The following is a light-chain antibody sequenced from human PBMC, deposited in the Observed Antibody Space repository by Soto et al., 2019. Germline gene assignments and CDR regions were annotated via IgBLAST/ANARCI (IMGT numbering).Light chain of an antibody. CDR2: SNN. CDR1: SSNIGSNT. Sequence: QSALTQPPSASGTPGQRVTISWSGSSSNIGSNTVNWYQQLPGTAPKLLIYSNNQRPSGVPDRFSGSKSGTSASLAISGLQSEDEADYYCAAWDDSLNGWVFGGGTKLTVL. CDR3: AAWDDSLNGWV. V-gene: IGLV1-44*01. J-gene: IGLJ3*02.